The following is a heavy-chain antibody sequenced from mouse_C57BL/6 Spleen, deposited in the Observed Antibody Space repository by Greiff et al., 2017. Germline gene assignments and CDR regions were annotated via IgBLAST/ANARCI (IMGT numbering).Heavy chain of an antibody. V-gene: IGHV3-6*01. CDR1: GYSITSGYY. J-gene: IGHJ1*03. D-gene: IGHD1-1*01. Sequence: ESGPGLVKPSQSLSLTCSVTGYSITSGYYWNWIRQFPGNKLEWMGYISYDGSNNYNPSLKNRISITRDTSKNQFFLKLNSVTTEDTATYYCARVVATMRYFDVWGTGTTVTVSS. CDR3: ARVVATMRYFDV. CDR2: ISYDGSN.